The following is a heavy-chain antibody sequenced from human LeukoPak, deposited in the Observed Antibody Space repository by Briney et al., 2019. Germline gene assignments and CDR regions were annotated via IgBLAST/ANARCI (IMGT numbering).Heavy chain of an antibody. CDR2: ISSSSSYI. Sequence: GGSLRLSCAASGFTFSSYWMSWVRQAPGKGLEWVSSISSSSSYIYYADSVKGRFTISRDNAKNSLYLQMNSLRAEDTAVYYCARDRRVDGYYYDSSGHLPDYWGQGTLVTVSS. CDR1: GFTFSSYW. CDR3: ARDRRVDGYYYDSSGHLPDY. D-gene: IGHD3-22*01. J-gene: IGHJ4*02. V-gene: IGHV3-21*01.